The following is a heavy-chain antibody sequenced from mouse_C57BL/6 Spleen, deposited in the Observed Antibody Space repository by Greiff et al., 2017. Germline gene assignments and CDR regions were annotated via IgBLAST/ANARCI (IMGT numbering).Heavy chain of an antibody. V-gene: IGHV10-3*01. D-gene: IGHD1-1*01. J-gene: IGHJ1*03. Sequence: EADGGLVQPKGSLNLSCAVPGFIFNTYAMHWVRQAPGKGLEWVSRIRSKSSNYETYYADSVKDRFTSSRDDSQSMLYLQMNNLKNEDTAMYYCVRAYYYGSSDWYFDVWGTGTTVTVSS. CDR3: VRAYYYGSSDWYFDV. CDR1: GFIFNTYA. CDR2: IRSKSSNYET.